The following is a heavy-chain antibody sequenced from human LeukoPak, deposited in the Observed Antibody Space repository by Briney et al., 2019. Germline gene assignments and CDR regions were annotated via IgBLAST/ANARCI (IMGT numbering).Heavy chain of an antibody. D-gene: IGHD2-2*01. CDR3: ARGEVVPASWFDP. CDR1: GGSFSGYY. J-gene: IGHJ5*02. CDR2: INHSGST. V-gene: IGHV4-34*01. Sequence: SETLSLTCAVYGGSFSGYYWSWIRQPPGKGLEWIGEINHSGSTNYNPSLKSRVTISVDTSKNQFSLKLSSVTAADTAVYYCARGEVVPASWFDPWGQGTLVTVSS.